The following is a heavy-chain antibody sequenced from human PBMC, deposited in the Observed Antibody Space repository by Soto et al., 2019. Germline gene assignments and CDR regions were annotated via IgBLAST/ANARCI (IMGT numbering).Heavy chain of an antibody. CDR3: AKDGGRCSSASCHPGV. CDR2: ISTYNGNT. D-gene: IGHD2-2*01. V-gene: IGHV1-18*01. J-gene: IGHJ6*04. Sequence: ASVKASCKTSGYTFTNHGITWVRQAPGQGLEWMGWISTYNGNTNYAQKFQGRVTMTTDTSTSTAYIELRSLRSDDTAVYYCAKDGGRCSSASCHPGVWGKGTTVTVSS. CDR1: GYTFTNHG.